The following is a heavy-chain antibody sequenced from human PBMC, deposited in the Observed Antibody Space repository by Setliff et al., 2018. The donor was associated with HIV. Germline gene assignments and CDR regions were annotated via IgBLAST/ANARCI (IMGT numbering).Heavy chain of an antibody. Sequence: ASVKVSCKASGYVFNNYAINWVRQAPGQGLEWMGWINTDTGNPTYAQDFTGRFVFSLDTSVNTAFLQIDSLKAEDTAVYYCARDAVTGNWFDPWGQGTLVTVSS. CDR3: ARDAVTGNWFDP. CDR1: GYVFNNYA. D-gene: IGHD6-19*01. CDR2: INTDTGNP. V-gene: IGHV7-4-1*01. J-gene: IGHJ5*02.